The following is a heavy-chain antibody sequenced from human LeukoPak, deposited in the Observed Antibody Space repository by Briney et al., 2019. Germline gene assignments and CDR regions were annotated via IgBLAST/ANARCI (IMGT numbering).Heavy chain of an antibody. D-gene: IGHD2-21*02. J-gene: IGHJ4*02. CDR3: ARGLNDYYFDY. CDR1: GGSISTYY. CDR2: IYYGDTT. V-gene: IGHV4-59*01. Sequence: SETLSLTCTVSGGSISTYYWNWIRQPPGKGLDWIGYIYYGDTTDYNPSLQSRVTISVDTSKNQFPLKLTSVTTADTAVYYCARGLNDYYFDYWGQGALVTVSS.